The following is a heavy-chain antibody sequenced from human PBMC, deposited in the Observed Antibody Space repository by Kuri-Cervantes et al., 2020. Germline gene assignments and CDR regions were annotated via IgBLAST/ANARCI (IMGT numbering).Heavy chain of an antibody. CDR1: GGSISSAGYS. D-gene: IGHD3-3*01. V-gene: IGHV4-30-2*01. CDR2: IYHSRST. CDR3: ARGAVFGVVGWFDP. J-gene: IGHJ5*02. Sequence: LRLSCAVSGGSISSAGYSWSWIRQPPGKGLGWIGYIYHSRSTYYNPSLKSRVTISVDRTKNQFSLKLSSVAAAETAVYYCARGAVFGVVGWFDPWGQGTLVTVSS.